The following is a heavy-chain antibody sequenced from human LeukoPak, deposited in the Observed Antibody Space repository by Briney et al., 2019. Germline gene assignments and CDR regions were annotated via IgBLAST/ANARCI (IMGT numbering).Heavy chain of an antibody. Sequence: PGGSLRLSCAASGFIFSSHWMHWVRQAPGKGLVWVSRISSDGWSTSYADSVKGRFTASRDNAENTLYLQMNSLRAEDTAVYYCARVSQFPGISSDYWGRGSLVTVSS. CDR1: GFIFSSHW. D-gene: IGHD2-21*01. J-gene: IGHJ4*02. CDR2: ISSDGWST. V-gene: IGHV3-74*01. CDR3: ARVSQFPGISSDY.